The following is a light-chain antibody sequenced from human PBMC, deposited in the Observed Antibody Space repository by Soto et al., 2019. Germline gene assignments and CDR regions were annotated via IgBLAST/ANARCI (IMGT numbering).Light chain of an antibody. CDR2: KAY. J-gene: IGKJ5*01. CDR1: QSISIW. CDR3: QQYGTSEII. V-gene: IGKV1-5*03. Sequence: PTTLSASVGYIVTIACRASQSISIWLAWYQQKPGKAPKILIYKAYSLESGVPSRFSGSGSGTEFTLTISRLETEDFGVFYCQQYGTSEIIFGQGTRLEIK.